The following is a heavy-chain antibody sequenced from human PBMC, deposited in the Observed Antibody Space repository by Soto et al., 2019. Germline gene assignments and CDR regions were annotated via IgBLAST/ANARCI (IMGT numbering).Heavy chain of an antibody. Sequence: QVQLVQSGAEVKKPGASVKVSCKASGYTFTSYGISWVRQARGQGLEWLGWISAYNGNTNYPQKRQGRFTMTTYTPTSNVYMVQRSLRSDDTAVYYCARGTTVEGLDYWGQGTLVTVSS. CDR1: GYTFTSYG. CDR3: ARGTTVEGLDY. D-gene: IGHD1-1*01. J-gene: IGHJ4*02. V-gene: IGHV1-18*01. CDR2: ISAYNGNT.